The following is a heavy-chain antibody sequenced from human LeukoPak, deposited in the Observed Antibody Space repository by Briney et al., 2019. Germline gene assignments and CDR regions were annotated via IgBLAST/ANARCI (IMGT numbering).Heavy chain of an antibody. D-gene: IGHD5-12*01. V-gene: IGHV3-30*03. CDR3: ASHGGYTALDY. CDR2: ISYDGSNK. J-gene: IGHJ4*02. CDR1: GFTSSSYG. Sequence: PGRSLRLSCAASGFTSSSYGMHWVRQAPGKGLEWVAVISYDGSNKYYADSVKGRFTISRDNSKNTLYLQMNSLRAEDTAVYYCASHGGYTALDYWGQGTLVTVSS.